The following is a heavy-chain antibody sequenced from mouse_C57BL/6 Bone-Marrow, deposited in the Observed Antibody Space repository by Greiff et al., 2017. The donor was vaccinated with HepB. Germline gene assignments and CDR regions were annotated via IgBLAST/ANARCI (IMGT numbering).Heavy chain of an antibody. CDR3: ARSNPIRRPEGDYAMDY. V-gene: IGHV1-72*01. CDR2: IDPNSGGT. D-gene: IGHD1-2*01. J-gene: IGHJ4*01. CDR1: GYTFTSYW. Sequence: QVQLQQPGAELVKPGASVKLSCKASGYTFTSYWMHWVKQRPGRGLEWIGRIDPNSGGTKYNEKFKSKATLTVDKPSSPAYMQLSSLTSEDAAVYYCARSNPIRRPEGDYAMDYWGQGTSVTVSS.